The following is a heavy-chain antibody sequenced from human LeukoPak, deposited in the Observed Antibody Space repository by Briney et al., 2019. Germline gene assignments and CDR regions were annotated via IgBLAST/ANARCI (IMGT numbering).Heavy chain of an antibody. CDR2: ISGSDGST. D-gene: IGHD2-2*01. CDR1: GFISNTYA. Sequence: GGSLRLSCAASGFISNTYAMTWVRQSPGRGLEWVSSISGSDGSTFYADSVKGRFTISRDNSKNTLFLQMNSLRAEDTAVYYCAKGRIVVPINYFDYWGQGILVTVSS. CDR3: AKGRIVVPINYFDY. V-gene: IGHV3-23*01. J-gene: IGHJ4*02.